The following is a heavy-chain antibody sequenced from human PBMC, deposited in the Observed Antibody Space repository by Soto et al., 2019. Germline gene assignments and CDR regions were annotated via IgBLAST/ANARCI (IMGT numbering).Heavy chain of an antibody. J-gene: IGHJ5*02. D-gene: IGHD2-15*01. CDR3: ARRLVVTSWFDP. Sequence: KVSGKASGGTFSSYAISWVRRAPGQGLEWMGGIIPIFGTANYAQKFQGRVTITADKSISTAYLQWSSLKASDTAMYYCARRLVVTSWFDPWGQGTLVTVSS. V-gene: IGHV1-69*06. CDR1: GGTFSSYA. CDR2: IIPIFGTA.